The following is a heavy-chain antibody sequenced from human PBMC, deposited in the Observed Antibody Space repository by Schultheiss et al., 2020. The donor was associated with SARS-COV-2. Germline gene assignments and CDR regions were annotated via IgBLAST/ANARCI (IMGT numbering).Heavy chain of an antibody. CDR3: ARDSPVGAGNNDY. J-gene: IGHJ4*02. CDR2: FDPEDGET. CDR1: GYTFTSYD. V-gene: IGHV1-24*01. D-gene: IGHD1-26*01. Sequence: ASVKVSCKASGYTFTSYDINWVRQATGQGLEWMGGFDPEDGETIYAQKFQGRVTMTEDTSTDTAYMELSSLRSEDTAVYYCARDSPVGAGNNDYWGQGTLVTVSS.